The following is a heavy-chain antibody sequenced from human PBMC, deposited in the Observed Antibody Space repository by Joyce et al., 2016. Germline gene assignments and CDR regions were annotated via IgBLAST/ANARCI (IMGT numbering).Heavy chain of an antibody. V-gene: IGHV3-23*01. D-gene: IGHD2-15*01. J-gene: IGHJ4*02. CDR1: GFTFYNYA. CDR3: TKGSAASVMY. Sequence: EVQLLESGGGLVQPGGSLRLSCAASGFTFYNYAMSWVHQAPGKGLEWVSAVSGGGETTYYADSVKGRFTISRDNSKNTLYLQMNSLRGEDTAVYYCTKGSAASVMYWGQGTLVTVSS. CDR2: VSGGGETT.